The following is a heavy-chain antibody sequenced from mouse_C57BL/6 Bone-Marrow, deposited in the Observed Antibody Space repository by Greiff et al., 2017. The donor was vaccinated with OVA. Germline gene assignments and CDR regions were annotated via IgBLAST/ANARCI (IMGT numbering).Heavy chain of an antibody. Sequence: EVQLQQSGPVLVKPGASVKMSCKASGYTFTDYYMNWVKQSHGKSLVWIGVINPYNGGTSYTQTFKGKATLTVDKSSSTAYMELNSLTSEDSAVYYCARRYYGSSYVGFAYWGQGTLVTVSA. V-gene: IGHV1-19*01. CDR2: INPYNGGT. J-gene: IGHJ3*01. CDR3: ARRYYGSSYVGFAY. D-gene: IGHD1-1*01. CDR1: GYTFTDYY.